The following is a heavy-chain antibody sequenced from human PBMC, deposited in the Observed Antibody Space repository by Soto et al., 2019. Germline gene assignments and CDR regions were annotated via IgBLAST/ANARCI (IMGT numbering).Heavy chain of an antibody. CDR1: GYSFTSYG. J-gene: IGHJ4*02. CDR2: ISGHNGNT. Sequence: ASVKVSCKASGYSFTSYGISWVRQAPGQGPEWMGWISGHNGNTNHPQSLQGRVTMTTDTSRNTAYMELRSLRSDDTAVYYCARHRFNYYDDTVYYYFDYWGQGTLVTVS. CDR3: ARHRFNYYDDTVYYYFDY. D-gene: IGHD3-22*01. V-gene: IGHV1-18*04.